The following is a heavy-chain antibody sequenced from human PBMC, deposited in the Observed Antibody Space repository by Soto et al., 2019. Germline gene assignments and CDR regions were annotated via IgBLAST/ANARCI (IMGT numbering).Heavy chain of an antibody. J-gene: IGHJ4*02. Sequence: SETLSITCTVSGGSISSGGYYWSWIRQHPGKGLEWIGYIYYSGSTYYNPSLKSRVTISVDTSKNQFSLKLSSVTAADTAVYYCAREVATTVGYFDYWGQGTLVTVSS. CDR1: GGSISSGGYY. D-gene: IGHD5-12*01. V-gene: IGHV4-31*03. CDR2: IYYSGST. CDR3: AREVATTVGYFDY.